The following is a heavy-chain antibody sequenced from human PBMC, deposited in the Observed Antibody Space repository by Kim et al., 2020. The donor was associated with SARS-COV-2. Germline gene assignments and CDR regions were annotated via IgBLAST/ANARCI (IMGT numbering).Heavy chain of an antibody. V-gene: IGHV3-30*18. Sequence: GGSLRLSCAASGLTFSRSGMHWVRQAPGKGLEWVAVISYDGSNKYYADSVRGRFTISRDNSKNTLYLQMNSLRAEDTAVYYCAKRDWGYYYYLWTSGAKG. J-gene: IGHJ6*02. CDR3: AKRDWGYYYYLWTS. CDR1: GLTFSRSG. CDR2: ISYDGSNK. D-gene: IGHD3-16*01.